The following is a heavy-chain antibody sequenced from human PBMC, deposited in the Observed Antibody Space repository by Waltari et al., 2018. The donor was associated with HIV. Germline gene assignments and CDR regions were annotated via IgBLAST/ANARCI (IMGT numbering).Heavy chain of an antibody. CDR3: ARGLQNDSSGYYTGFDY. Sequence: QVQLQQWGAGLLKPSETLSLTCAVYGGSFSGYYWSWIRQPPGKGLEWIGEINHSGSTNYNPSLKSRVTISVDTSKNQFSLKLSSVTAADTAVYYCARGLQNDSSGYYTGFDYWGQGTLVTVSS. J-gene: IGHJ4*02. V-gene: IGHV4-34*01. D-gene: IGHD3-22*01. CDR2: INHSGST. CDR1: GGSFSGYY.